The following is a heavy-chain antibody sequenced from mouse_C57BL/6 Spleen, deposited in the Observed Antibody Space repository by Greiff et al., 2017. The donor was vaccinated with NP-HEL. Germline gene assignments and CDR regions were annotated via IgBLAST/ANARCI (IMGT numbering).Heavy chain of an antibody. CDR1: GFSLTSYG. V-gene: IGHV2-6-1*01. CDR3: ARHGLGLRSYYAMDY. J-gene: IGHJ4*01. D-gene: IGHD2-2*01. CDR2: IWSDGST. Sequence: QVQLQQSGPGLVAPSQSLSITCTVSGFSLTSYGVHWVRQPPGKGLEWLVVIWSDGSTTYNSALKSRLSISKDNSKSQVFLKMNSLQTDDTAMYYCARHGLGLRSYYAMDYWGQGTSVTVSS.